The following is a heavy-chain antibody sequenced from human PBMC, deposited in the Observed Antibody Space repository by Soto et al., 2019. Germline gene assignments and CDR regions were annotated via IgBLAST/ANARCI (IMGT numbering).Heavy chain of an antibody. Sequence: AVKVSCKASGGTFSSYAISWVRQAPGQGLEWMGGIIPIFGTANYAQKFQGRVTITADESTSTAYMELSSLRSEDTAVYYCARGSGYGATQFDYWGQGTLVTVSS. CDR3: ARGSGYGATQFDY. CDR2: IIPIFGTA. V-gene: IGHV1-69*13. CDR1: GGTFSSYA. D-gene: IGHD5-12*01. J-gene: IGHJ4*02.